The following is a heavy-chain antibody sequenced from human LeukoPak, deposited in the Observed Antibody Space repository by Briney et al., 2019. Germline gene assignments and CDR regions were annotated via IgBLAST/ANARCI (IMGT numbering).Heavy chain of an antibody. D-gene: IGHD3-22*01. CDR1: VFTFSRYW. CDR2: INEDGREK. J-gene: IGHJ5*02. V-gene: IGHV3-7*04. CDR3: AKDESSSCYET. Sequence: GGSLRLSCAASVFTFSRYWMTWVRRAPGKGPQRVANINEDGREKHFLDSLRRGFTISGDNAKNSLYLKMNSLRPEDTAVYFCAKDESSSCYETWGQGTLVTVSS.